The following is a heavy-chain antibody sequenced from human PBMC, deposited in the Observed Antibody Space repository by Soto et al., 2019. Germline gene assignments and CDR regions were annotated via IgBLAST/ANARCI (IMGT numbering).Heavy chain of an antibody. Sequence: QITLKESGPTLVKPTQTLTLTCTFSGFSLSTSGVGVGWIRQPPGKALEWLALSYWDDDKRYSPSLKSRLTITKDTSKHQLVLTMTNMEPVDTATYYCARMLSTYSSSWYFDYWGQGTLVTVSS. CDR3: ARMLSTYSSSWYFDY. V-gene: IGHV2-5*02. D-gene: IGHD6-13*01. J-gene: IGHJ4*02. CDR2: SYWDDDK. CDR1: GFSLSTSGVG.